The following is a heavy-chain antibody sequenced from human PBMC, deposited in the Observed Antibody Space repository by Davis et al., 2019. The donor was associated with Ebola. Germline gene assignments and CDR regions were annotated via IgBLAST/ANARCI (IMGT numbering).Heavy chain of an antibody. V-gene: IGHV3-33*05. CDR3: ARAFDYGDYQGIYYYYYGMDV. CDR2: ISYDGSNK. Sequence: GESLKISCAASGFTFSSYGMHWVRQAPGKGLEWVAVISYDGSNKYYADSVKGRFTISRDNAKNSLYLQMNSLRAEDTAVYYCARAFDYGDYQGIYYYYYGMDVWGQGTTVTVSS. D-gene: IGHD4-17*01. CDR1: GFTFSSYG. J-gene: IGHJ6*02.